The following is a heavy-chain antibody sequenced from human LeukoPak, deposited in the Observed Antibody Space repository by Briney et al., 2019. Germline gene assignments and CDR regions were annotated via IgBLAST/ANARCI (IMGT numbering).Heavy chain of an antibody. CDR2: INHGGST. CDR3: ARGYPGDY. CDR1: GGSFSDYY. J-gene: IGHJ4*02. Sequence: SETLSLTCAVYGGSFSDYYWSWIRQPPGKGLEWIGEINHGGSTNYNPSLKSRVTISVDTSKNQFSLKLSSVTAADTAVYYCARGYPGDYWGQGTLVTVSS. V-gene: IGHV4-34*01.